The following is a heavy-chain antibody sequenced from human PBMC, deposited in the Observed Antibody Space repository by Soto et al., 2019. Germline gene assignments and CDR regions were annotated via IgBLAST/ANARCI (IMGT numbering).Heavy chain of an antibody. CDR2: IKQDGSEN. Sequence: EVQLVESGGGLVQPGGSLRLSCAASGFTFSSYWMSWVRQAPGKGLEWVANIKQDGSENYYVDSVKGRFTISRDNAKNSLYLQMNSLRAEDTAVYYCARGRIWFGELLYYFDYWGQGTLVTVSS. D-gene: IGHD3-10*01. CDR1: GFTFSSYW. V-gene: IGHV3-7*03. CDR3: ARGRIWFGELLYYFDY. J-gene: IGHJ4*02.